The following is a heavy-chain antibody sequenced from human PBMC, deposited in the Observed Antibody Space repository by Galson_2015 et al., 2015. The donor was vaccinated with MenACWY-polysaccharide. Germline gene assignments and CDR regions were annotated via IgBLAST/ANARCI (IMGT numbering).Heavy chain of an antibody. V-gene: IGHV4-4*02. D-gene: IGHD3-22*01. CDR2: IYDSGTT. CDR1: GGSISSRNW. CDR3: ATRDVLNYDSSGFN. J-gene: IGHJ4*02. Sequence: SETLSLTCTVSGGSISSRNWWTWVRQPPGKGLEWVGEIYDSGTTNYNPSLKSRVTVSLDKSKNPFSLKLKLSSVTAADTAVYYCATRDVLNYDSSGFNWGQGTLVTVSS.